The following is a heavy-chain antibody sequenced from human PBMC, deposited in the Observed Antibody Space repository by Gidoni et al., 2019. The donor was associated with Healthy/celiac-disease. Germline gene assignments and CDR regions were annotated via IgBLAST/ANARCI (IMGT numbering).Heavy chain of an antibody. CDR2: IYHSGST. D-gene: IGHD6-19*01. J-gene: IGHJ4*02. Sequence: QVQLQESGPGLVKPSENLSLTCPVSGYSISSGYYWGWILQPPGKGLGWIGSIYHSGSTHYNPSLKSRVTISVDTSKNQFSLKLSSVTAADTAVYYCARDRESSGWDGPLRDWGQGTLVTVSS. CDR3: ARDRESSGWDGPLRD. CDR1: GYSISSGYY. V-gene: IGHV4-38-2*02.